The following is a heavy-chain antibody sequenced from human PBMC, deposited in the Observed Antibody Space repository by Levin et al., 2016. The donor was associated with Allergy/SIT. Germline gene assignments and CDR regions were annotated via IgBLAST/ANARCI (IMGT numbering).Heavy chain of an antibody. CDR1: GFSLSTSGVG. CDR2: IYWDDNK. J-gene: IGHJ4*02. CDR3: VHSEDPHNSGYYRFDY. V-gene: IGHV2-5*02. D-gene: IGHD3-22*01. Sequence: SGPTLVKPTQTLTLTCTFSGFSLSTSGVGVGWIRQPPGKALEWLALIYWDDNKRYSPSLKTRLTITKDTSKNQVVLTMTNVDPVDTATYYCVHSEDPHNSGYYRFDYWGQGILVTVSS.